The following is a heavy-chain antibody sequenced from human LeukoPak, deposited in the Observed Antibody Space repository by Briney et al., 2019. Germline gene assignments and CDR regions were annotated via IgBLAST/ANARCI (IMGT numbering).Heavy chain of an antibody. CDR3: AKARYRAFYNWFDP. Sequence: PGRSLRLSCAASGFTFSSYAMSWVRQAPGKGLEWVSAISGSGGSTYYADSVKGRFTISRDNSKNTLYLQMNSLRAEDTAVYYCAKARYRAFYNWFDPWGQGTLVTVSS. D-gene: IGHD3-16*02. CDR2: ISGSGGST. CDR1: GFTFSSYA. J-gene: IGHJ5*02. V-gene: IGHV3-23*01.